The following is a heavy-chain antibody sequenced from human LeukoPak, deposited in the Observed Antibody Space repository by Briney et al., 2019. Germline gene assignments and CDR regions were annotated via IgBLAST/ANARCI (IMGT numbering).Heavy chain of an antibody. D-gene: IGHD3-22*01. CDR1: GYTFTSYG. J-gene: IGHJ4*02. CDR2: ISAYNGNT. Sequence: GASVKVSCKASGYTFTSYGISWVRQAPGQGLEWMGWISAYNGNTNYAQKLQGRVTMTTDTSTSTAYMELRSLRSDDTAVYYCAREGGDIGSGYYLGLDYWGQGTLDTVSS. CDR3: AREGGDIGSGYYLGLDY. V-gene: IGHV1-18*01.